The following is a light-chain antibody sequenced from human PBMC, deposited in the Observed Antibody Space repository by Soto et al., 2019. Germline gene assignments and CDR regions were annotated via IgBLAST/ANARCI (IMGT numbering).Light chain of an antibody. CDR2: DAS. Sequence: VLTQSPGTLSLSPGERATLSCRASESVSNNWLAWYQQKPGQAPRLLIYDASSRATGIPDRFSGSGSGTDFTLTISRLEPEDFAVYYCQQYDRSKTFGQGTKVEIK. CDR1: ESVSNNW. V-gene: IGKV3-20*01. CDR3: QQYDRSKT. J-gene: IGKJ1*01.